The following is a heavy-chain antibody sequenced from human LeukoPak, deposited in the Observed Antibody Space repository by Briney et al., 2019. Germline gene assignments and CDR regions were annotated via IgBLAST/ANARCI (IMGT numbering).Heavy chain of an antibody. D-gene: IGHD6-19*01. CDR3: AKAGSSDWSRFDY. CDR1: GFTFSSYA. V-gene: IGHV3-23*01. CDR2: ISGSGGST. Sequence: GGSLRLSCAASGFTFSSYAMSWVRQAPGKGLEWVSAISGSGGSTYYADSVKGRFTISRDNSKNTLYLQMNSLRAEDTAIYYCAKAGSSDWSRFDYWGQGTLVSVSS. J-gene: IGHJ4*02.